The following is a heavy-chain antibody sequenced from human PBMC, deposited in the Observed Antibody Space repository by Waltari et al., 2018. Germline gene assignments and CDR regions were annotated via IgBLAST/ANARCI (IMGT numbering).Heavy chain of an antibody. D-gene: IGHD2-2*01. J-gene: IGHJ6*03. CDR2: IYYSGST. CDR3: ARERPQAYCSSTSCFGYYYYMDV. V-gene: IGHV4-31*02. Sequence: KGLEWIGYIYYSGSTYYNPSLKSRVTISVDTSKNQFSLKLSSVTAADTAVYYCARERPQAYCSSTSCFGYYYYMDVWGKGTTVTVSS.